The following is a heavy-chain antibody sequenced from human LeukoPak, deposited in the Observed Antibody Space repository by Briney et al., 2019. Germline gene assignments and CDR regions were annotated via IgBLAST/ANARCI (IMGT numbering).Heavy chain of an antibody. CDR3: ARDYVYAFDY. CDR1: GFSFSSYS. J-gene: IGHJ4*02. D-gene: IGHD2/OR15-2a*01. CDR2: ISGSGNAK. V-gene: IGHV3-48*01. Sequence: GGSLRLSCAASGFSFSSYSMNWVRQAPGKGLEWVSYISGSGNAKHYTDSVKGRFTISRDNARNALYLQMNSLRAEDTAVYFCARDYVYAFDYWGQGTLVTVSS.